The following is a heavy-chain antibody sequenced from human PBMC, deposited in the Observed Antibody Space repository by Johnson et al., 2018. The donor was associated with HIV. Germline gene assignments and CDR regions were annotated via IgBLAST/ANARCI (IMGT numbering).Heavy chain of an antibody. Sequence: QVQLVESGGGVVQPGRSLRLSCAASGFIFSNYGMHWVRQAPGKGLEWVAIISYDGTNKYYADSMKGRFTISRDNSKSTLYLEMNRLRAEDTAVYHCAKDRRVVGAYDAVDIWGQGTMVTVSS. V-gene: IGHV3-30*18. D-gene: IGHD1-26*01. J-gene: IGHJ3*02. CDR3: AKDRRVVGAYDAVDI. CDR2: ISYDGTNK. CDR1: GFIFSNYG.